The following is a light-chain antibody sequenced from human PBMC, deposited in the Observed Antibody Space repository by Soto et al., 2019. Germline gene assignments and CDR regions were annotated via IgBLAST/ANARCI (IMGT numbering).Light chain of an antibody. J-gene: IGLJ2*01. V-gene: IGLV2-8*01. CDR3: SSYEGTNTDVI. Sequence: QSALTQPPSASGSPGQSVTISCTGTSSDVGGYVYVSWYQQYPGKAPKLMIYEVNKRPSGVPDRFSGSKSGNTASLTVSGLQGEDEADYYCSSYEGTNTDVIFGGGTKLTVL. CDR2: EVN. CDR1: SSDVGGYVY.